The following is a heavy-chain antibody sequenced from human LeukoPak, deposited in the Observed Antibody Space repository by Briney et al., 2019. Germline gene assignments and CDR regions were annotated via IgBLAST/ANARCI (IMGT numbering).Heavy chain of an antibody. CDR1: GGSISSGSYY. V-gene: IGHV4-61*02. CDR2: IYTSGST. Sequence: SETLSLTCTVSGGSISSGSYYWSWIRQPAGKGLEWIGRIYTSGSTNYNPSLKSRVTISVDTSKNQFSLKLSSVTAADTAVYYCARGNPVLRFLEWLSRQGYFDYWGQGTLVTVSS. J-gene: IGHJ4*02. CDR3: ARGNPVLRFLEWLSRQGYFDY. D-gene: IGHD3-3*01.